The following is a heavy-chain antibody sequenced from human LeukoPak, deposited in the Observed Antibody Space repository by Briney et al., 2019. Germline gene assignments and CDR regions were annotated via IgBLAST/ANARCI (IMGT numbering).Heavy chain of an antibody. CDR1: GFTFSSYA. D-gene: IGHD2-8*02. V-gene: IGHV3-30-3*01. J-gene: IGHJ4*02. CDR3: ARGIYCTVSGCGDYFDY. CDR2: ISYDGSNK. Sequence: PGGSLRLSCAASGFTFSSYAMHWVRQAPGKGLEWVAVISYDGSNKYYADSVKGRFTISRDNSKNALYLQMNSLRAEDTAVYFCARGIYCTVSGCGDYFDYWGQGTLVTVSS.